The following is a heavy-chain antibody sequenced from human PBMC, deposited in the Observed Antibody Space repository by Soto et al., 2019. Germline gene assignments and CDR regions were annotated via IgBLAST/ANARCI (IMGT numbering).Heavy chain of an antibody. D-gene: IGHD2-15*01. CDR3: AKDQAGYCSGGSCYHSGMDV. Sequence: QAQLVESGGGVVQPGRSLRLSCAASGFAFSSHGIHWVRQAPGKGLEWVAFISYDGSNDYYVDSVKGRFTISRDNSKNTLYLQMNSLRAEDTAVYYCAKDQAGYCSGGSCYHSGMDVWGKGTTVTVSS. CDR2: ISYDGSND. V-gene: IGHV3-30*18. CDR1: GFAFSSHG. J-gene: IGHJ6*04.